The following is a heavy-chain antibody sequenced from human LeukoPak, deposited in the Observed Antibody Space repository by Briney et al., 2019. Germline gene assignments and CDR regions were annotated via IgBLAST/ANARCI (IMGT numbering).Heavy chain of an antibody. CDR1: GFTFSSYA. V-gene: IGHV3-23*01. Sequence: GGSLRLSCAASGFTFSSYAMSWVRQAPGKGLEWDSSISGSGGGTYYADSVKGRFTISRDNSKNSLFLQMNNLRAEDTAVYYCSKRGAYYFDYWGQGTLVTVSS. CDR3: SKRGAYYFDY. D-gene: IGHD1-26*01. J-gene: IGHJ4*02. CDR2: ISGSGGGT.